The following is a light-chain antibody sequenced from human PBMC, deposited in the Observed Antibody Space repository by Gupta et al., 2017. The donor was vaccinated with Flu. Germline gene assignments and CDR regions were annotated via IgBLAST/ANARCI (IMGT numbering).Light chain of an antibody. V-gene: IGKV4-1*01. Sequence: DIVMTQSPDSLAVSLGERATINCKSSQSVLYSSNNKNYLAWYQHKPGQPPKLLVYWASTRESGVPDRFSGSGSGTDFTLTISSLQAEDVAVYYCHQYYSTPPTFGQGTKLEIK. J-gene: IGKJ2*01. CDR2: WAS. CDR3: HQYYSTPPT. CDR1: QSVLYSSNNKNY.